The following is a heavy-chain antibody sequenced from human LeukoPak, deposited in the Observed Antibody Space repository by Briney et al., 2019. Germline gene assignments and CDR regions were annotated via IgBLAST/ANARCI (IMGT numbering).Heavy chain of an antibody. Sequence: SETLSLTCAVYGGSFSGYYWSWIRQPPGKGLEWIGEINHSGSTNYNPSLKSRVTISVDTSKNQFSLKLSSVTAADTAVYYCARDCGPTYSSGWYFCYWGQGTLVTVSS. V-gene: IGHV4-34*01. D-gene: IGHD6-19*01. CDR2: INHSGST. CDR1: GGSFSGYY. J-gene: IGHJ4*02. CDR3: ARDCGPTYSSGWYFCY.